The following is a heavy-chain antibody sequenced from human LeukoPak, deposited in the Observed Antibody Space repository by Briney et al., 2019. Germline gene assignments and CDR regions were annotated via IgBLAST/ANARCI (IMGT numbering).Heavy chain of an antibody. CDR1: GFTFTTYS. CDR2: ISIGSSAI. J-gene: IGHJ4*02. V-gene: IGHV3-21*01. D-gene: IGHD4-17*01. CDR3: ARGHTAVTRHFDF. Sequence: GALRLSCEASGFTFTTYSMTWVRQAPGKGLEWVSIISIGSSAIFSADALKGRFNISRDDAKNLLYLDMNSLRAEDTAVYYCARGHTAVTRHFDFWGQGTLVTVSS.